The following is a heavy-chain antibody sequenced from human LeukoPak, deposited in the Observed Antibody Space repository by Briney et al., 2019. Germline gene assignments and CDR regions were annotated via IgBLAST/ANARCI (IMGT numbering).Heavy chain of an antibody. Sequence: PGGSLRLSCAASGFTVSSNYMSWVRQAPGKGLEWVSVTYSGGSTYYADSVKGRFTISRDNSKNTLYLQMNSLRAEDTAVYYCASFVDTAMDDAFDIWGQGTMVTVSS. V-gene: IGHV3-53*05. CDR3: ASFVDTAMDDAFDI. D-gene: IGHD5-18*01. J-gene: IGHJ3*02. CDR1: GFTVSSNY. CDR2: TYSGGST.